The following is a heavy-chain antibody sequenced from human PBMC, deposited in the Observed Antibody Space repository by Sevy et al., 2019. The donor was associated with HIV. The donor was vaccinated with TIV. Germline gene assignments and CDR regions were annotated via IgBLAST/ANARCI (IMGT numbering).Heavy chain of an antibody. D-gene: IGHD2-15*01. Sequence: ASVKVSCKASGYTFTSYGISWVRQAPGQGLEWMGWISAYNGNTNYAQKLQGRVTMTTDTSTSTAYMELRSLRSDDTAGDYCARDGYCSGGSCYPNYYYGMDVWGQGTTVTVSS. J-gene: IGHJ6*02. CDR2: ISAYNGNT. CDR3: ARDGYCSGGSCYPNYYYGMDV. V-gene: IGHV1-18*01. CDR1: GYTFTSYG.